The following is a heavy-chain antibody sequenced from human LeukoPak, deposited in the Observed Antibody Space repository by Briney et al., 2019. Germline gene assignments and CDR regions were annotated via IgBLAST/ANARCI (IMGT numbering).Heavy chain of an antibody. CDR1: GFTFSSYA. CDR3: ARGLYYGSGISFDY. D-gene: IGHD3-10*01. J-gene: IGHJ4*02. V-gene: IGHV3-30*04. Sequence: GESLRPSCAASGFTFSSYAMHWVRQAPGKGLEWVAVISYDGSNKYYADSVKGRFTISRDNSKNTLYLQMNSLRAEDTAVYYCARGLYYGSGISFDYWGQGTLVTVSS. CDR2: ISYDGSNK.